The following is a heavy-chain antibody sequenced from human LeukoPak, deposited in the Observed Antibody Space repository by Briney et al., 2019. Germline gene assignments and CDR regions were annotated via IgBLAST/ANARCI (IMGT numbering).Heavy chain of an antibody. CDR3: ARDVGGMATGYFDY. CDR2: IHSDGRT. V-gene: IGHV3-66*02. D-gene: IGHD5-12*01. J-gene: IGHJ4*02. Sequence: GGSLRLSCAASGLTVSSNFMSWVRQAPGKGLEWVSVIHSDGRTFYADTVKGRFTVSRDNSNDMLFLQMNGLRAEDTAVYYCARDVGGMATGYFDYWGQGTLVTVSS. CDR1: GLTVSSNF.